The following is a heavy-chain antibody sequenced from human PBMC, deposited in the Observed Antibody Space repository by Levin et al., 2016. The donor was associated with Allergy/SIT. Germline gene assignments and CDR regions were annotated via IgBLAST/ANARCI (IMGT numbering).Heavy chain of an antibody. J-gene: IGHJ4*02. V-gene: IGHV3-21*01. CDR2: ISSSSSYI. CDR3: ARAYGGLFFDY. Sequence: WIRQPPGKGLEWVSSISSSSSYIYYADSVKGRFTISRDNAKNSLYLQMNSLRAEDTAVYYCARAYGGLFFDYWGQGTLVTVSS. D-gene: IGHD4-23*01.